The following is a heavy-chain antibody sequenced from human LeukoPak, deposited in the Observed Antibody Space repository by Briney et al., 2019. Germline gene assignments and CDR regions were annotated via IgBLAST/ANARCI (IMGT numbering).Heavy chain of an antibody. J-gene: IGHJ4*02. CDR1: GFAFSSNG. Sequence: GRSLRLSCAASGFAFSSNGMHWVRQAPGKGLEWVALISYDGSNKYCADSVKGRFTISRDNSKNTLYLQMNSLRAEDTAVYYCAKDAYGDYYYFDYWGQGTLVTVSS. D-gene: IGHD4-17*01. CDR3: AKDAYGDYYYFDY. V-gene: IGHV3-30*18. CDR2: ISYDGSNK.